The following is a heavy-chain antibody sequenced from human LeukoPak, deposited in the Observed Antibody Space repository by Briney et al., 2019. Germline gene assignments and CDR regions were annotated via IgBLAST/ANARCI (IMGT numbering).Heavy chain of an antibody. CDR2: ISGSGGRT. Sequence: GGSLRLSCAASGFTFSSYAMSWVRQAPGKGLEWVSAISGSGGRTYYADSVKGRFTISRDNSKNTLYLQMNSLRAEDTAVYYCAKHRKNYGDPCPDDYWGQGTLVTVSS. D-gene: IGHD4-17*01. J-gene: IGHJ4*02. CDR1: GFTFSSYA. V-gene: IGHV3-23*01. CDR3: AKHRKNYGDPCPDDY.